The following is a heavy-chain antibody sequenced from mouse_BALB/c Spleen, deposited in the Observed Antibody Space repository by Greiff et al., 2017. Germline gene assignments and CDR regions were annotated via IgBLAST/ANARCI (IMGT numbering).Heavy chain of an antibody. D-gene: IGHD2-4*01. Sequence: EVKLMESGGGLVKPGGSLKLSCAASGFTFSSYTMSWVLQTPEKRLEWVATISSGGSYTYYPDSVKGRFTISRDNAKNTLYLQMSSLKSEDTAMYYCARPGITTHYFDYWGQGTTLTVSS. CDR3: ARPGITTHYFDY. J-gene: IGHJ2*01. CDR1: GFTFSSYT. CDR2: ISSGGSYT. V-gene: IGHV5-6-4*01.